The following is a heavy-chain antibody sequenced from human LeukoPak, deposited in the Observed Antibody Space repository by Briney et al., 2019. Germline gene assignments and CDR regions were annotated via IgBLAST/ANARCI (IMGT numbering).Heavy chain of an antibody. CDR2: IYYSGST. D-gene: IGHD1-14*01. J-gene: IGHJ6*02. CDR1: GGSISSYY. CDR3: ARGSGGTIPGSYYGMGV. V-gene: IGHV4-59*01. Sequence: PSETLSLTCTVSGGSISSYYWSWIRQPPGKGLEWIGYIYYSGSTNYNPSLKSRVTISVDTSKNQFSLKLSSVTAADTAVYYCARGSGGTIPGSYYGMGVWGQGTTVTVSS.